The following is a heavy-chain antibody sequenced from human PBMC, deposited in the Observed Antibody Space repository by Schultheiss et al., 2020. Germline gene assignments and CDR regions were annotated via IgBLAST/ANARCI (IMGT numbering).Heavy chain of an antibody. Sequence: GGSLRLSCAASGFTFSSYAMSWVRQAPGKGLEWVSYISSSSSYTNYADSVKGRFTISRDNSKNTLYLQMNSLRDEDTAVYYCARRYCSGGSCYSFDYWGQGTLVTVSS. J-gene: IGHJ4*02. CDR2: ISSSSSYT. V-gene: IGHV3-48*02. CDR3: ARRYCSGGSCYSFDY. D-gene: IGHD2-15*01. CDR1: GFTFSSYA.